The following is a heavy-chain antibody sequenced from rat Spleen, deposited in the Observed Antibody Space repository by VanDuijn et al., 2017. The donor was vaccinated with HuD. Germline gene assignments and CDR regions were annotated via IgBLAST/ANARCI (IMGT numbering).Heavy chain of an antibody. D-gene: IGHD1-3*01. CDR1: GFSLTSYH. J-gene: IGHJ2*01. Sequence: QVQLKESGPGLVQPSQTLSLTCTVSGFSLTSYHVHWVRQPPGKGLEWMGVIWTGGNTDYNSALKSRLSISRDTAKRQVFLKMNSLQTEYISTYYCARDGDGSLYYFDYWGQGVMVTVSS. CDR3: ARDGDGSLYYFDY. CDR2: IWTGGNT. V-gene: IGHV2-30*01.